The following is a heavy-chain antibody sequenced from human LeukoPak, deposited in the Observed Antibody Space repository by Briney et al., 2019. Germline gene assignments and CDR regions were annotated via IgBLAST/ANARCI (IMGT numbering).Heavy chain of an antibody. J-gene: IGHJ5*02. V-gene: IGHV5-51*01. CDR1: GYSFTNYW. Sequence: GESLKISCKGSGYSFTNYWIGRERQMPGKDLEWLGIIYPVDSDTRYSPSFQGQFTISADKSISTAFLQWSSLKASDTAMYYCARKEQWLSTVNWFDPWGQGTLVTVSS. CDR3: ARKEQWLSTVNWFDP. CDR2: IYPVDSDT. D-gene: IGHD6-19*01.